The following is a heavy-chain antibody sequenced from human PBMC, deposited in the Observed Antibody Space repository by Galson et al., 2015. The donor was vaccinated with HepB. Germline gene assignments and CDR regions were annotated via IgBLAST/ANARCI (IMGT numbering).Heavy chain of an antibody. Sequence: PALVKPTQTLTLTCTFSGFSLSTSGMCVSWIRQPPGKALEWLARIDWDDDKYYSTSLKTRLTISKDTSKNQVVLTMTNMDPVDTATYYCARSYVGATQPVGVGFDYWGQGTLVTVSS. CDR3: ARSYVGATQPVGVGFDY. CDR1: GFSLSTSGMC. J-gene: IGHJ4*02. V-gene: IGHV2-70*11. D-gene: IGHD1-26*01. CDR2: IDWDDDK.